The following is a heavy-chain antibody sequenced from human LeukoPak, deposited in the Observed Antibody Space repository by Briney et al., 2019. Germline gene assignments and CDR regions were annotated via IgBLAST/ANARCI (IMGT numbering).Heavy chain of an antibody. J-gene: IGHJ4*02. V-gene: IGHV3-21*01. D-gene: IGHD2/OR15-2a*01. CDR2: ISSSSSYI. Sequence: KSGGSLRLSCAASGFTFSSYSMNWVRQAPGKGLEWVSSISSSSSYIYYADSVKGRFAISRDNAKNSLYLQMNSLRAEDTAVYYCARDNTLKNFDYWGQGTLVAVSS. CDR3: ARDNTLKNFDY. CDR1: GFTFSSYS.